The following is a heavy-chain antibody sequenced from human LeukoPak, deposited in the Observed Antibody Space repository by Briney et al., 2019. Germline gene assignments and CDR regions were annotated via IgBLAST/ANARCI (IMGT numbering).Heavy chain of an antibody. V-gene: IGHV1-18*03. CDR3: ARDIGDSSGYYYVDY. J-gene: IGHJ4*02. CDR1: GYTFTSYG. CDR2: ISGYNGNT. Sequence: ASVKVSCKASGYTFTSYGISWVRRAPGQGLEWMGWISGYNGNTNYAQKLQGRVTMTTDTSTSTVYMELRSLRSDDMAVYYCARDIGDSSGYYYVDYWGQGTLVTVSS. D-gene: IGHD3-22*01.